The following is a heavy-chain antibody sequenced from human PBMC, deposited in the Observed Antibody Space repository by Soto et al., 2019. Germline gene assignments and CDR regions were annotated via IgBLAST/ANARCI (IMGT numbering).Heavy chain of an antibody. CDR1: GGTFSSYT. CDR2: IIPILGIA. CDR3: ARGPGSGSSTY. D-gene: IGHD3-10*01. Sequence: SVKVSCKASGGTFSSYTISWVRQAPGQGLERMGRIIPILGIANYAQKFQGRVTITADKSTSTAYMELSSLRSEDTAVYYCARGPGSGSSTYWGQGTLVTVSS. J-gene: IGHJ4*02. V-gene: IGHV1-69*02.